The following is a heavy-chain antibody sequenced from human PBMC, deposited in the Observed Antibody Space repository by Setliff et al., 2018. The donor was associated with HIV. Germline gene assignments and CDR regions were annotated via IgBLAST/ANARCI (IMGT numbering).Heavy chain of an antibody. J-gene: IGHJ5*02. Sequence: SETLSLTCTVSGGSFSSGGYYWSWIRQHPGKGLEWIGYMYYTGSTYYNPSLKSRVTLSLDTSKKLFSLKLSSVTAADTAVYYCARGTMVRGVIIVVWNWFDPWGQGTLVTVSS. CDR1: GGSFSSGGYY. D-gene: IGHD3-10*01. CDR2: MYYTGST. V-gene: IGHV4-31*03. CDR3: ARGTMVRGVIIVVWNWFDP.